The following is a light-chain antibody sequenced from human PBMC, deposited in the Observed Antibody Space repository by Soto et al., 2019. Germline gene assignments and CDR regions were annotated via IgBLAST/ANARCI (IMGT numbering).Light chain of an antibody. CDR1: QSISSW. Sequence: DIPMTQSPSTLSASVGDRVTLTCRASQSISSWLAWYQQKPGKAPNLLIYDASALESGVPSRFSGSGSGTEFTLTISSLQPDDFAAYYCQQYNSYSQTFGQGTKVEIK. CDR2: DAS. V-gene: IGKV1-5*01. J-gene: IGKJ1*01. CDR3: QQYNSYSQT.